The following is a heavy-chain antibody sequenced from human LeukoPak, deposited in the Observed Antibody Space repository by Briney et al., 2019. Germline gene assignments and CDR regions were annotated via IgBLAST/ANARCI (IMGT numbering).Heavy chain of an antibody. CDR2: ISSTSSYI. Sequence: GGSLRLSCAASGFTFSSYTMNWVRQAPGKGQEWVSYISSTSSYINYADSVKGRFTISRDNAKNSLYLQMNSLRAEDTAVYYCARTSSGCAPPQPAWYFDLWGRGTLVTVSS. CDR3: ARTSSGCAPPQPAWYFDL. CDR1: GFTFSSYT. J-gene: IGHJ2*01. D-gene: IGHD6-19*01. V-gene: IGHV3-21*01.